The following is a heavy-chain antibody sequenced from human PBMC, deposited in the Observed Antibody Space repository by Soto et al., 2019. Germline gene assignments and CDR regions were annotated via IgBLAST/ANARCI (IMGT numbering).Heavy chain of an antibody. CDR3: ARSYHDYIWGSYRPRYYFDY. CDR2: INAGNGNT. CDR1: GYTFTSYA. Sequence: ASVKVSCQASGYTFTSYAMHWVRQAPGQRLEWMGWINAGNGNTKYSQKFQGRVTITRDTSASTAYMELSSLRSEDTAVYYCARSYHDYIWGSYRPRYYFDYWGQGTLVTVSS. V-gene: IGHV1-3*01. D-gene: IGHD3-16*02. J-gene: IGHJ4*02.